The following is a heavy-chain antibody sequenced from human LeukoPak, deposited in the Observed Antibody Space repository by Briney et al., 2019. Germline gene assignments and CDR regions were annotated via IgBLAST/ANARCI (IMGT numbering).Heavy chain of an antibody. V-gene: IGHV3-64*01. CDR3: ARGGGGGYNYQYFQH. J-gene: IGHJ1*01. CDR2: ISSSGGST. Sequence: GGSLRLSCAASGFTFSSYAMHLVRQAPGKGLEYVSAISSSGGSTYYANSVKGRFTISRDSSKNTLYLQMGSLRAEDMAVYYCARGGGGGYNYQYFQHWGQGTLVTVSS. CDR1: GFTFSSYA. D-gene: IGHD5-24*01.